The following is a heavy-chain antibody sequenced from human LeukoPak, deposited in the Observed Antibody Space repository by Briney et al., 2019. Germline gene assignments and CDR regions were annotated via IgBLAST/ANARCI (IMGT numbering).Heavy chain of an antibody. CDR3: AREPPYCSSTSCFPVDAFDI. J-gene: IGHJ3*02. CDR2: INPSGGST. D-gene: IGHD2-2*01. V-gene: IGHV1-46*01. Sequence: ASVKVSCKASGYTFTSYYMHWVRHTPGQGLEWMGIINPSGGSTNNAQKFQGRVTMTRDTSTSTVYMELSSLRSEDTAVYYCAREPPYCSSTSCFPVDAFDIWGQGTMVTVSS. CDR1: GYTFTSYY.